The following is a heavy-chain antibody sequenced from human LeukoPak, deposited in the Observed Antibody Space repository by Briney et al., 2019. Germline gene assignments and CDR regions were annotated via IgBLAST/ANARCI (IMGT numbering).Heavy chain of an antibody. Sequence: SETLSLTCTVSGASISGSGYYLGWIRQPPGKGLEWIGNIYYTGSTYYNASLQSRVTISIDTSKNQFSLRLNSVTAADTAMYYCVKSGGYGLIDYWGQGTLVTVSS. V-gene: IGHV4-39*01. CDR2: IYYTGST. CDR3: VKSGGYGLIDY. D-gene: IGHD1-26*01. J-gene: IGHJ4*02. CDR1: GASISGSGYY.